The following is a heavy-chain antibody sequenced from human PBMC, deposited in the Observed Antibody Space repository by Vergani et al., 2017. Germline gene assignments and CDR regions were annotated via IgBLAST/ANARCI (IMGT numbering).Heavy chain of an antibody. Sequence: VQLVESGGGLVKPGGSLRLSCAASGFTFSSYWMSWVRQAPGKGLDWVANIKQDGSEKYYVDSVKGRFTISRDNAKNSLYLQMNSLRAEDTAVYYCAREKDIVVVVAGPGLPDYWGQGTLVTVSS. D-gene: IGHD2-15*01. CDR1: GFTFSSYW. CDR2: IKQDGSEK. V-gene: IGHV3-7*01. CDR3: AREKDIVVVVAGPGLPDY. J-gene: IGHJ4*02.